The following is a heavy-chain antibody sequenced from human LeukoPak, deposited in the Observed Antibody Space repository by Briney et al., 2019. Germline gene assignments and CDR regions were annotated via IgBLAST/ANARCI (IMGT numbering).Heavy chain of an antibody. V-gene: IGHV3-30*09. CDR3: ARDRSGYANDAFDF. CDR2: ISYGGTNK. J-gene: IGHJ3*01. Sequence: GGSLRLSCATSGFTFSSYSMSWVRQAPGKGLEWVAVISYGGTNKYYADSVKGRFAISRDNSKNTLFLQMNSLRAEDTAVYYCARDRSGYANDAFDFWGQGTMVTVSS. D-gene: IGHD3-3*01. CDR1: GFTFSSYS.